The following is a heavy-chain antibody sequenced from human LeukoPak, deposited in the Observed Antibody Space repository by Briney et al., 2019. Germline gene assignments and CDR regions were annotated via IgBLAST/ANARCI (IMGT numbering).Heavy chain of an antibody. Sequence: SETLSLTCTVSGGSISSYYWSWIRQPAGKGLEWIGAIYHSGSTDYNPSLKSRVTISVDKSKNQFSLKLSSVTAADTAVYFCARDRDGMGVWGQGTTVTVSS. CDR2: IYHSGST. CDR3: ARDRDGMGV. CDR1: GGSISSYY. J-gene: IGHJ6*02. V-gene: IGHV4-4*07.